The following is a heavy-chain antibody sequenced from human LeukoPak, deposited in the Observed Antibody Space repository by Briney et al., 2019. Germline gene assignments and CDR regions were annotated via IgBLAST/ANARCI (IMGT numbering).Heavy chain of an antibody. J-gene: IGHJ4*02. D-gene: IGHD4-23*01. CDR3: ARGRPHGNDY. V-gene: IGHV3-74*01. Sequence: PGGSLRLSCAASGFTFRSVWMNWVRQAPGKGLVWVSRIASDGSSTTYADSVKGRFSISRDNAKNTLYLQMNSLRVEDTAVYYCARGRPHGNDYWGQGTLVTVSS. CDR2: IASDGSST. CDR1: GFTFRSVW.